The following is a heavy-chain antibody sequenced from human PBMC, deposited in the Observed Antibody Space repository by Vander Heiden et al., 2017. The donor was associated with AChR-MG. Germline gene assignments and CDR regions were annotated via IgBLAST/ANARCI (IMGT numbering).Heavy chain of an antibody. CDR3: ARSLVVLGVDKNGFDI. CDR1: GFTFRSYG. J-gene: IGHJ3*02. CDR2: IWYDGSNK. Sequence: QVQLVESGGGVVQPGRSLRLPCAASGFTFRSYGMHWVRQAPGKGLEWVANIWYDGSNKGYADSVKGRFTIARDNSKNTLYLQMNSLRVEDTAVYYCARSLVVLGVDKNGFDIWGQGTMVTVSS. D-gene: IGHD3-22*01. V-gene: IGHV3-33*01.